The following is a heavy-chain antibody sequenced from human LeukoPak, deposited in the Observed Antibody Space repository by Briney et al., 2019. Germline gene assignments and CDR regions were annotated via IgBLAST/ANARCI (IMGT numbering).Heavy chain of an antibody. CDR3: AKSTGSRTFALFDY. CDR2: VTWNSDTI. J-gene: IGHJ4*02. D-gene: IGHD1/OR15-1a*01. CDR1: GLTNDDYA. V-gene: IGHV3-9*01. Sequence: GRSLRLSCAASGLTNDDYAMHLVRQAAGKGLEWVSGVTWNSDTIHYADSVKGRFTISRDNAKNSLYLQMNSLRREDTALYYCAKSTGSRTFALFDYWGRGTLVTVSS.